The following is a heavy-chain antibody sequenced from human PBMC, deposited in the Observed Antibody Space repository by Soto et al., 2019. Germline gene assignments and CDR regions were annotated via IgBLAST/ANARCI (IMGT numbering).Heavy chain of an antibody. J-gene: IGHJ6*02. CDR2: ISAYNGNT. D-gene: IGHD3-9*01. Sequence: ASVKVSCKASGYTFTSYGISWVRQAPGQGLEWMGCISAYNGNTNYAQKLQGRVTMTTDTSTSTAYMELRSLRSDDTAVYYCAGLAGLRYFDWLLPDYGMDVGGQGTTVTVSS. CDR1: GYTFTSYG. V-gene: IGHV1-18*04. CDR3: AGLAGLRYFDWLLPDYGMDV.